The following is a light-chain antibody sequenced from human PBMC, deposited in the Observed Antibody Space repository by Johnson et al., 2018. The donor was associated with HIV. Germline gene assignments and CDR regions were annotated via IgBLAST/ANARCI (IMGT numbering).Light chain of an antibody. CDR1: SSNIGNNY. J-gene: IGLJ1*01. CDR3: GTWDSSLSAYV. CDR2: DNN. V-gene: IGLV1-51*01. Sequence: QSVLTQPPSVSAAPGQKVTISCSGSSSNIGNNYVSWYQQLPGTAPKLLIYDNNKRPSGIPDRFSGSKSGTSDTLGITGLQTGDEADYYCGTWDSSLSAYVFGTGPKVTVL.